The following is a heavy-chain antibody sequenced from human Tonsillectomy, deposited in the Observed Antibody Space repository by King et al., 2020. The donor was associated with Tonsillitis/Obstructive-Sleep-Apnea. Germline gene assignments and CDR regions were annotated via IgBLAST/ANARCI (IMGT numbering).Heavy chain of an antibody. Sequence: TLKESGPVLVKPTETLTLTCSVSGFSLSNPRMGVGWIRQPPGKALEWLAHIFSNDEKSYITSLKTRLTISKDSSKSQVILTMTKMDPVDTATYFCARTSLQYIRTYFYFMDVWGNGTTVTVSS. CDR1: GFSLSNPRMG. J-gene: IGHJ6*03. CDR2: IFSNDEK. CDR3: ARTSLQYIRTYFYFMDV. V-gene: IGHV2-26*01. D-gene: IGHD6-6*01.